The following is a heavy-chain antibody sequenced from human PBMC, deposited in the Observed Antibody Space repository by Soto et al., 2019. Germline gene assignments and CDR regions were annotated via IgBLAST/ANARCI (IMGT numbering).Heavy chain of an antibody. J-gene: IGHJ3*02. V-gene: IGHV4-31*03. CDR1: GGSISSGGYY. CDR2: IYYSGST. Sequence: PSETLSLTCTVSGGSISSGGYYWSWIRQHPGKGLEWIGYIYYSGSTYYNPSLKSRVTISVDTSKNQFSLKLSSVTAADTAVYYCARELRNLYYYDSSGYYGAFDIWGQGTMVTVSS. D-gene: IGHD3-22*01. CDR3: ARELRNLYYYDSSGYYGAFDI.